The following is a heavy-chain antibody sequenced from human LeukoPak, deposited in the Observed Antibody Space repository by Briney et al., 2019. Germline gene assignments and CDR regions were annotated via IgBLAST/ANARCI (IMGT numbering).Heavy chain of an antibody. CDR2: ISAYNGNT. V-gene: IGHV1-18*01. D-gene: IGHD6-19*01. CDR3: ARHFVASVAGPRQQFDY. J-gene: IGHJ4*02. Sequence: ASVKVSCKASGYTFTSYGISWVRQAPGRGLEWMGWISAYNGNTNCAQKLQGRVTMTTDTSTSTAYMELRSLRSDDTAVYYCARHFVASVAGPRQQFDYWGQGTLVTVSS. CDR1: GYTFTSYG.